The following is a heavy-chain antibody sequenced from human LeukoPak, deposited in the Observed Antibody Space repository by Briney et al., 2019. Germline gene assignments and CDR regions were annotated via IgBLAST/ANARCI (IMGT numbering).Heavy chain of an antibody. V-gene: IGHV4-59*12. CDR1: GGSISSYY. Sequence: SETLSLTCTVSGGSISSYYWSWIRQPPGKGLEWIGYIYYSGSTNYNPSLKSRVTISVDTSKNQFSLKLSSVTAADTAVYYCARDLYGDYVRGVDYWGQGTLVTVSS. D-gene: IGHD4-17*01. J-gene: IGHJ4*02. CDR2: IYYSGST. CDR3: ARDLYGDYVRGVDY.